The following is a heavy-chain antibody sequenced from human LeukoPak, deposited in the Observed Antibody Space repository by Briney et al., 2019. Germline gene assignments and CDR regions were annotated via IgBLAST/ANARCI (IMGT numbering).Heavy chain of an antibody. CDR2: INPNSGGT. V-gene: IGHV1-2*02. J-gene: IGHJ4*02. D-gene: IGHD3-10*01. Sequence: GASVKVSCKASGYTFTGNYMHWVRQAPGQGLEWMGWINPNSGGTNYAQKFQGRVTMTRDTSISTAYMELSRLRSDDTAVYYCARDRKAGYYYGSGPYWGYWGQGTLVTVSS. CDR3: ARDRKAGYYYGSGPYWGY. CDR1: GYTFTGNY.